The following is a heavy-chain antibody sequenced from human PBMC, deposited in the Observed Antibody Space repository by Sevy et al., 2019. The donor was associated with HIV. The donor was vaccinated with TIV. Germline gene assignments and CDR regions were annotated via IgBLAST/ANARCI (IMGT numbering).Heavy chain of an antibody. J-gene: IGHJ5*02. CDR3: AREVTGTTYGFDP. CDR1: GGTFSSHA. CDR2: IIPIYGTI. Sequence: ASVKVSCKASGGTFSSHAISWVRQAPGQGLEWMGGIIPIYGTINYAQKFQGRVTTTADESTSTVYMVLSSLRPDDAAVYYCAREVTGTTYGFDPWGQGTLVTVSS. D-gene: IGHD1-7*01. V-gene: IGHV1-69*13.